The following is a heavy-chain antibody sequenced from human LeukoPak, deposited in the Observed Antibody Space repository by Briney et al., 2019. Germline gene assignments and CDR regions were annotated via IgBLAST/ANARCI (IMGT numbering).Heavy chain of an antibody. J-gene: IGHJ4*02. CDR2: TYREGSRT. CDR1: GFTLSSDW. D-gene: IGHD5-12*01. V-gene: IGHV3-74*01. CDR3: ARARRGLRPYNLYDY. Sequence: PGGSLRLSCAGSGFTLSSDWMHWVRQGPGKGLVWVSRTYREGSRTTYADSVRGRFTISGDNAKNTLYLQMNSLRADDTAVYYCARARRGLRPYNLYDYWGQGTLVTVSS.